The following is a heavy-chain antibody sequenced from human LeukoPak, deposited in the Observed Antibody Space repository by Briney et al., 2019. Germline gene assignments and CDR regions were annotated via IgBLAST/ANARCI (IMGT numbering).Heavy chain of an antibody. J-gene: IGHJ4*02. D-gene: IGHD1-14*01. CDR2: ISYDGSNK. CDR3: ARGAESDY. CDR1: GFTFSSYA. V-gene: IGHV3-30*01. Sequence: GGSLRLSCAASGFTFSSYAMHWVRQAPGKGLEWVAVISYDGSNKYYADSVKGRFTISRDNSKNTLYLQMNSLRAEDTAVYYCARGAESDYWGQGTLVTVSS.